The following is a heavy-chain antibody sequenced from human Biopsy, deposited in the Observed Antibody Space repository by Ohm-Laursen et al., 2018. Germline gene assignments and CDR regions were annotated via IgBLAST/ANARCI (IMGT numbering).Heavy chain of an antibody. V-gene: IGHV3-9*01. CDR3: AKDVEMFGELSFDS. Sequence: LRVSCAASGFILVDYVRHWVRQAPGKGLEWVSTISFNSGTIAYADSVKGRFTISRDSAKNSVYLQMNSLRAEDTALYYCAKDVEMFGELSFDSWGQGTLVTVSS. D-gene: IGHD3-10*02. CDR1: GFILVDYV. J-gene: IGHJ4*02. CDR2: ISFNSGTI.